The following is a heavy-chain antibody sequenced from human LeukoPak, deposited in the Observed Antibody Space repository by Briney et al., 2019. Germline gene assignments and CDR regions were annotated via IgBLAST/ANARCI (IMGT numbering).Heavy chain of an antibody. J-gene: IGHJ4*02. CDR3: AKDVTLTDAPRYFDY. D-gene: IGHD4/OR15-4a*01. V-gene: IGHV3-23*01. Sequence: GRSLRLSCAASGFTFSSNAMTWVRQAPGKGLEWVSGIGGSGGSTYFADSVKGRFTISRDNSKNTLYLQMNSLRAEDTAVYYCAKDVTLTDAPRYFDYCGQGTLVTVSS. CDR2: IGGSGGST. CDR1: GFTFSSNA.